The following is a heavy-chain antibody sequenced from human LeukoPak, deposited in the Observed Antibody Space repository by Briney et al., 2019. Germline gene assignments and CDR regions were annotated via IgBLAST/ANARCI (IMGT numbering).Heavy chain of an antibody. CDR2: MIGSGNFI. V-gene: IGHV3-11*01. Sequence: GGSLRLACAASRFNFSYYYMSWNRQAPGKGLEWLSYMIGSGNFIFYGDSVTGRFTISRDNAKNSVYLQMNRLRVEDTAVHYCAKDYHDSSVYLYHYFDYWGQGILVTVSS. D-gene: IGHD3-22*01. J-gene: IGHJ4*02. CDR3: AKDYHDSSVYLYHYFDY. CDR1: RFNFSYYY.